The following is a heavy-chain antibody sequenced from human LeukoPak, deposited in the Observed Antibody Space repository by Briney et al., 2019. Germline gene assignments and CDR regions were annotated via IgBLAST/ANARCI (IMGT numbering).Heavy chain of an antibody. D-gene: IGHD3-22*01. CDR1: GFTFTSYS. CDR3: ASPLGDSSGYSVYGMDV. CDR2: ISYGGNNE. V-gene: IGHV3-30*14. Sequence: GGSLRLSCAASGFTFTSYSMHWVRQAPGKGLEWVAVISYGGNNEYYADSVKGRFTISRDNSKNTLYLQMNSLRAEDTAVYYCASPLGDSSGYSVYGMDVWGQGTTVTVSS. J-gene: IGHJ6*02.